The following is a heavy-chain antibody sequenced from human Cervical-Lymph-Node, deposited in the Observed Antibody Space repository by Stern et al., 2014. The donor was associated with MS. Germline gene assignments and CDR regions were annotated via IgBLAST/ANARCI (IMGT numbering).Heavy chain of an antibody. CDR2: IYGDDEK. V-gene: IGHV2-5*02. Sequence: QVTLKESGPTLVKPTQTLTLTCTFSGFSLSSTDVGVGWIRQPPGKAQEWLALIYGDDEKLYSPSLKSRLPIPKDTSKNQVVLTMTNMDPVDTATYYCAHRVPSMVRGVTFFDYWGQGTLVTVSS. J-gene: IGHJ4*02. CDR3: AHRVPSMVRGVTFFDY. CDR1: GFSLSSTDVG. D-gene: IGHD3-10*01.